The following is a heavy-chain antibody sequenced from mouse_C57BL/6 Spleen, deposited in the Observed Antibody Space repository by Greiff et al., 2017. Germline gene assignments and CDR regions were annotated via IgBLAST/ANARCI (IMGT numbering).Heavy chain of an antibody. D-gene: IGHD1-1*01. CDR3: ARWDTTVVATPYAMDY. CDR2: IYPGDGDT. Sequence: VKLQQSGPELVKPGASVKISCKASGYAFSSSWMNWVKQRPGQGLEWIGRIYPGDGDTNYNGKFKGKATLTADKSSSTAYMQRSSLTSEDSAVYFCARWDTTVVATPYAMDYWGQGTSVTVSS. V-gene: IGHV1-82*01. CDR1: GYAFSSSW. J-gene: IGHJ4*01.